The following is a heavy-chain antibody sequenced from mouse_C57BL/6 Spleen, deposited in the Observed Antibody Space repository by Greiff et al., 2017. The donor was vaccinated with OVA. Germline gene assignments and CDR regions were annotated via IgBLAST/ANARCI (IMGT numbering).Heavy chain of an antibody. CDR1: GYSFPDYN. J-gene: IGHJ2*01. V-gene: IGHV1-39*01. Sequence: EVQLQHSGPELVKPGASVKISCKASGYSFPDYNMNWVKQSNGKSLEWIGVIHPNYGTTSYYQQLTGKATCTVDQASSTAYMQVNSLTSEDAAVYYCARQDGDYWGQGTTLTVSS. CDR3: ARQDGDY. CDR2: IHPNYGTT.